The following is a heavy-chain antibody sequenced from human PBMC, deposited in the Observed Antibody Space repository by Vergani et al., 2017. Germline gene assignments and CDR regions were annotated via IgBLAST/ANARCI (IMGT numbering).Heavy chain of an antibody. CDR1: GYSFTSYW. J-gene: IGHJ4*02. CDR3: ARHVITMVRGDYFDY. D-gene: IGHD3-10*01. Sequence: EVQLVQSGAEVKKPGESLKISCKGSGYSFTSYWIGWVRQMPGKGLEWMGRIDPSDSYTNYSPSFQGHVTISADKSISTAYLQWSSLKASDTAVYYCARHVITMVRGDYFDYWGQGTLVTVSS. CDR2: IDPSDSYT. V-gene: IGHV5-10-1*01.